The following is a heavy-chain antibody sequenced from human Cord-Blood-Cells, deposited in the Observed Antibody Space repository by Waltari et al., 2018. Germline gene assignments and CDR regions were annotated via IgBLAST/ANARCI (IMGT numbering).Heavy chain of an antibody. D-gene: IGHD6-19*01. J-gene: IGHJ4*02. CDR3: AKDGHSSGSFDY. Sequence: QVQLVESGGGVVQPGRSLRLSCAASGFTFSSYGMHGVRQAPGKGLEWVAVISYDGSNKYYADSVKGRFTISRDNSKNTLYLQMNSLRAEDTAEYYCAKDGHSSGSFDYWGQGTLVTVSS. V-gene: IGHV3-30*18. CDR1: GFTFSSYG. CDR2: ISYDGSNK.